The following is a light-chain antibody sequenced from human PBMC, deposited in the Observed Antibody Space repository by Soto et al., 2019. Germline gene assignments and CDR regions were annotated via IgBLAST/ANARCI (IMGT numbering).Light chain of an antibody. J-gene: IGLJ1*01. V-gene: IGLV1-40*01. CDR2: GNS. CDR3: QSYDSSLSSYV. Sequence: QSVLTQPPSVSGAPGQRVTISCTGSSSNIGAGYDVHWYQQLPGTAPKLLIYGNSNRPSGVPDRFSRSKSGTSASLAITGLHAADEADYYCQSYDSSLSSYVFGTGTKLTVL. CDR1: SSNIGAGYD.